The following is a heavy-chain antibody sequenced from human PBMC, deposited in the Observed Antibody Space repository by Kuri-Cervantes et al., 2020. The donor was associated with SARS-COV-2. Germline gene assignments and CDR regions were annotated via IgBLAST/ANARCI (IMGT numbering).Heavy chain of an antibody. Sequence: ASVKVSCKASGGTFDSYTISWVRQTPGQGLGWMGIINPSGGSTSYAQKFQGRVTMTRDTSTSTVYMELSSLRSEDTAVYYCARARGFGTETNWFDPWGQGTLVTVSS. CDR1: GGTFDSYT. CDR2: INPSGGST. V-gene: IGHV1-46*02. CDR3: ARARGFGTETNWFDP. D-gene: IGHD3-10*01. J-gene: IGHJ5*02.